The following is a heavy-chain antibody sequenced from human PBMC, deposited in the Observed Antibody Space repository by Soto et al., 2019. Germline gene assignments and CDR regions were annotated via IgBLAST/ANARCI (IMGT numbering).Heavy chain of an antibody. V-gene: IGHV3-33*01. CDR3: VREGPRKIVGAIDY. D-gene: IGHD1-26*01. Sequence: QVQLVESGGGVVQPGRSLRISCVASGFSFRNFAMHWFRQAPGKGLEWVATIRRDGSYEIYGDSVKGRFTISRDNSVNTLYLQMTSLSVEDTALYFCVREGPRKIVGAIDYWGQGTLVIVSS. CDR1: GFSFRNFA. CDR2: IRRDGSYE. J-gene: IGHJ4*02.